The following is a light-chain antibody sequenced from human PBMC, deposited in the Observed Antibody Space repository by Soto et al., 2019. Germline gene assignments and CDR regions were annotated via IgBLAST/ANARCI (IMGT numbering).Light chain of an antibody. CDR1: QSVSSSS. Sequence: EIVLTQSPGSLSLSPGESATLSSRASQSVSSSSLAWYQQKRGEAPRLLIHDAASRATGIPDRFSGSGSGTDFTLTISRLEPEDFAVYYCQQYDSSPPTFGGGTKVDIK. CDR2: DAA. J-gene: IGKJ4*01. V-gene: IGKV3-20*01. CDR3: QQYDSSPPT.